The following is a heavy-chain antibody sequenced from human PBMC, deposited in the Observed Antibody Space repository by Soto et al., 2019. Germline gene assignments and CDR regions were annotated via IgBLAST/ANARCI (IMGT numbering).Heavy chain of an antibody. CDR1: GFTFSNYA. Sequence: QLLQSGGDLVQPGGSLRLSCSVSGFTFSNYAMSWVRQAPGKGLEWVSGISDGGDTTDYADSVKGRFTISRDNSKSTFCLQMNSLSPEDTAAFYCASVGGVVRGVWGAFDFWGRGAMVTVSS. CDR2: ISDGGDTT. CDR3: ASVGGVVRGVWGAFDF. J-gene: IGHJ3*01. D-gene: IGHD3-10*01. V-gene: IGHV3-23*01.